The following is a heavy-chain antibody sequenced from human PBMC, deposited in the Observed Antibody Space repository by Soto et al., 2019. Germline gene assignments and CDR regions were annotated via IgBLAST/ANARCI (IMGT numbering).Heavy chain of an antibody. V-gene: IGHV3-23*01. Sequence: GGSLRLSCAASGFTFSSYAMSWVRQAPGKGLEWVSGISSSGGTTYYADSVKGRFTISRDNSKNTLYLQMNSLRAEDTAVYYCAKADYDFLTGYYSYYYYYMDVWGKGTTVTVSS. CDR2: ISSSGGTT. CDR3: AKADYDFLTGYYSYYYYYMDV. J-gene: IGHJ6*03. D-gene: IGHD3-9*01. CDR1: GFTFSSYA.